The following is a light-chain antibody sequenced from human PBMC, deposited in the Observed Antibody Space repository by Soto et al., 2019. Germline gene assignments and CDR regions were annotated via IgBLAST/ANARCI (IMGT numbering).Light chain of an antibody. CDR2: DAS. Sequence: EVVLTQSPDTLSLSPGERATLSCRASQSVSSFLAWYQQKPGQAPRLLIYDASNRATGIPARFSGSGSGTDFTLTISSLEPEDFAVYYCQHRSSGPGAFGPGTKVDIK. CDR3: QHRSSGPGA. J-gene: IGKJ3*01. CDR1: QSVSSF. V-gene: IGKV3-11*01.